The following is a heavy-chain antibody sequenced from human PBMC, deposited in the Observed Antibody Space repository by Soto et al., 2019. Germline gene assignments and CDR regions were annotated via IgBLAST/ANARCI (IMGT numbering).Heavy chain of an antibody. V-gene: IGHV3-23*01. CDR3: AKFIFWEYQPTVFDY. CDR2: ISGSGGST. J-gene: IGHJ4*02. D-gene: IGHD2-2*01. CDR1: GFTFSSYA. Sequence: EVQLLESGGGLVQPGGSLRPSCAASGFTFSSYAMSWVRQAPGKGLEWVSAISGSGGSTYYADSVKGRFTISRDNSKNTLYLQMNSLRAEDTAVYYCAKFIFWEYQPTVFDYWGQGTLVTVSS.